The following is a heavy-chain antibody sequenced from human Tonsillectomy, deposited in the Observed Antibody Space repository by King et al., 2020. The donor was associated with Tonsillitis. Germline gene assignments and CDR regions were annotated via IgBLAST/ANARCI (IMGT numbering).Heavy chain of an antibody. CDR1: GFTFSFYW. CDR2: INTDGTST. CDR3: SDDAWDI. J-gene: IGHJ3*02. Sequence: VQLVESGGGLVQPGGSLRLSCGASGFTFSFYWLHWVRQAPGKGLVWVSRINTDGTSTSYADSVKGRFTISRDNAKNTLYLQMNSLRVEDTAMYYCSDDAWDIWGQGTMGTVS. V-gene: IGHV3-74*01.